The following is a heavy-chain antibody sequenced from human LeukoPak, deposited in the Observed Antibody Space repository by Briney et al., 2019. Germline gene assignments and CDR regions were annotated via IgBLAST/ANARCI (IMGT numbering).Heavy chain of an antibody. V-gene: IGHV4-59*11. CDR1: GASISSHY. CDR2: IYPGGSI. CDR3: VKVGYGSGTWWWFDP. Sequence: LETLSLTCTVTGASISSHYWSWVRQPPGKGLECIGSIYPGGSIDYNPSLKSRATISGDSSKNHLSLNLTSVTAADTAMYYCVKVGYGSGTWWWFDPWGQGTLVSVSA. D-gene: IGHD3-10*01. J-gene: IGHJ5*02.